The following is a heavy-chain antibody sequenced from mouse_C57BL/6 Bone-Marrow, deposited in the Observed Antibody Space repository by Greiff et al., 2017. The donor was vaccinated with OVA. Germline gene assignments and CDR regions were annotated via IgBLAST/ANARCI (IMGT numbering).Heavy chain of an antibody. D-gene: IGHD2-3*01. CDR3: AIFDGYHWYFDV. CDR1: GYTFTSYW. J-gene: IGHJ1*03. CDR2: IHPSDSDT. Sequence: QVQLQQPGAELVKPGASVKVSCKASGYTFTSYWMHWVKQRPGQGLEWIGRIHPSDSDTNYNQKFKGKATLTVDKSSSTAYMHLSSLTSEDSAVYYCAIFDGYHWYFDVWGTGTTVTVSS. V-gene: IGHV1-74*01.